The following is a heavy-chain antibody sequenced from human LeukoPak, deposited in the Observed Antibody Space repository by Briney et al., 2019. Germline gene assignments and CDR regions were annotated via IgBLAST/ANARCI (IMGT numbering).Heavy chain of an antibody. D-gene: IGHD3-22*01. V-gene: IGHV4-59*11. CDR3: ARGSGYYDSSGYESDAFDI. J-gene: IGHJ3*02. CDR1: GRPISSHC. Sequence: SEPLSLPCSLSGRPISSHCGRWLRQPPAKALEWIGYIYYSGSTNYNPSLKSRVTISVDTSKNQFSLKLSSVTAADTAVYYCARGSGYYDSSGYESDAFDIWGQGTMVTVSS. CDR2: IYYSGST.